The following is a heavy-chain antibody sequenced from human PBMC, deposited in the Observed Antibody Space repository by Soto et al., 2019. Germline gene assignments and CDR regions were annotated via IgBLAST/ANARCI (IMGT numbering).Heavy chain of an antibody. Sequence: ASVKVSCKASGYTFTSYYMHLVRQAPGQGLEWMGIINPSGGSTSYAQKFQGRVTMTRDTSTSTVYMELSSLKTEDTAVYYCATEQWYYYGMDVWGQGTTVTVSS. CDR3: ATEQWYYYGMDV. CDR2: INPSGGST. CDR1: GYTFTSYY. J-gene: IGHJ6*02. D-gene: IGHD2-8*01. V-gene: IGHV1-46*01.